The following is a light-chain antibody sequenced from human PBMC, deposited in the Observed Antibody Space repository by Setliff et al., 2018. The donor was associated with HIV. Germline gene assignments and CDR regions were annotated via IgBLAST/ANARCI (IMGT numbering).Light chain of an antibody. CDR2: GVD. Sequence: QSVLTQPPSASGSPGQSVTISCTGTGSDVGGYNYVSWYQQHPGKAPKLMIYGVDKRPSGVPDRFSGYKSGNTASLTVSGLQAEDEADYYCSSYAGSIYYVFGTGTKGTVL. J-gene: IGLJ1*01. CDR1: GSDVGGYNY. V-gene: IGLV2-8*01. CDR3: SSYAGSIYYV.